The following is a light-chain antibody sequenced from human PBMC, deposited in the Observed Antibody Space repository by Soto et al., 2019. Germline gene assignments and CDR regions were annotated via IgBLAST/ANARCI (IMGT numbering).Light chain of an antibody. J-gene: IGKJ2*01. CDR2: DAS. V-gene: IGKV3D-15*01. Sequence: EIVMTQSPATLSVSPGESVTLSCRASQNIGRDLAWYLQKPGQVPRLLIYDASNRASGIPGRFSGTGSGTEFTLTIHSLQSEDFAVYYCHHYSIWPPHTFGQGTKLEIK. CDR3: HHYSIWPPHT. CDR1: QNIGRD.